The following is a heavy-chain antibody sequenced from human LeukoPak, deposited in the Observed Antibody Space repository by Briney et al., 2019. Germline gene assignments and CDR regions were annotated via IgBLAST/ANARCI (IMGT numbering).Heavy chain of an antibody. CDR2: IKQDGSQE. V-gene: IGHV3-7*03. J-gene: IGHJ5*02. Sequence: GGSLRLSCAASRFTLSTYWMSWVRQAPGKGLEWVAHIKQDGSQEYYVDSVKGRFTISRDSAKNSLYLQMNSLRAEDTAVYYCAKDRGVHYYGSERGLYNWFDPWGQGTLVTVSS. CDR1: RFTLSTYW. D-gene: IGHD3-10*01. CDR3: AKDRGVHYYGSERGLYNWFDP.